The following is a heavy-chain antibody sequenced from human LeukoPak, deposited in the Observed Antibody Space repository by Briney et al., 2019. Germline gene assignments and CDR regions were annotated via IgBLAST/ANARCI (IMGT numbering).Heavy chain of an antibody. CDR3: ARVTTVTTFDY. CDR1: GFTFSSHW. V-gene: IGHV3-7*03. D-gene: IGHD4-17*01. CDR2: MKPDGSEI. Sequence: PGGSLRLSCAASGFTFSSHWMSWVRQAPGKGLEWVANMKPDGSEIYYVESVKGRFTISRDNAKNSLFLQMNSLRAEDTALYYCARVTTVTTFDYWGQGTLVTVSS. J-gene: IGHJ4*02.